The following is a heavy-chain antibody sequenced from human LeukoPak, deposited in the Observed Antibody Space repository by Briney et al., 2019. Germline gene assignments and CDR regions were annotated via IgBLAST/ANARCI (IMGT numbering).Heavy chain of an antibody. CDR2: ISTYNGNT. D-gene: IGHD6-19*01. CDR3: DRSSRKEAGSVFVN. Sequence: ASVQVTFMSSLWIYTWQLCSELGQAPGQGLEWMGWISTYNGNTNYAQKLQGRVSMTTDTSTSTAYMELRSLRSDDTAGYYCDRSSRKEAGSVFVNSGQRTLVTVS. CDR1: IYTWQLC. V-gene: IGHV1-18*01. J-gene: IGHJ4*02.